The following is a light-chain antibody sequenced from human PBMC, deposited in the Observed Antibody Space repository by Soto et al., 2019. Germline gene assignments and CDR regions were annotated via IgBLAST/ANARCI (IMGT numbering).Light chain of an antibody. J-gene: IGKJ5*01. CDR3: QQYDNSPIT. Sequence: EIVLTQSPGTLALSPGERATLSCRASQSVSSSYLAWYQQKPGQAPRLLIYGASSRATGIPDRFSGSGSGTDFTLTISRLEPEDFAVYYCQQYDNSPITCGQGTQREIK. CDR2: GAS. V-gene: IGKV3-20*01. CDR1: QSVSSSY.